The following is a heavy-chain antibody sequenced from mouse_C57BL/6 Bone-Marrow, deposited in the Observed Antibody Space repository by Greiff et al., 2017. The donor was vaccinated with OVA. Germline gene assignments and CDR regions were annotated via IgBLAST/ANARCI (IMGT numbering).Heavy chain of an antibody. CDR1: GYTFTSYW. CDR3: ARDYDEDAWFAY. Sequence: VQLQQPGAELVKPGASVKMSCKASGYTFTSYWITWVKQRPVPGLEWIGDIYPGSGSTNYNEKFKSKATLTVDTSSSTAYMQLSSLTSEDSAVYYCARDYDEDAWFAYWGQGTLVTVSA. CDR2: IYPGSGST. D-gene: IGHD2-4*01. J-gene: IGHJ3*01. V-gene: IGHV1-55*01.